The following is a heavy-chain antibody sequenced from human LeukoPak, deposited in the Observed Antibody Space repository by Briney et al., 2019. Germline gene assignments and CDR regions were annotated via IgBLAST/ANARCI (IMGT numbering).Heavy chain of an antibody. CDR2: MYYSGST. D-gene: IGHD2-21*01. CDR1: GGSVRSGSYY. J-gene: IGHJ4*02. V-gene: IGHV4-61*01. Sequence: PSETLSLTCTVSGGSVRSGSYYWSWIRQSPGKGLEWIGYMYYSGSTNYNPSLKSRVTISIDTSKNQFSLKLSSVTAADTAVYYCARGLIYWGQGTLVTVSS. CDR3: ARGLIY.